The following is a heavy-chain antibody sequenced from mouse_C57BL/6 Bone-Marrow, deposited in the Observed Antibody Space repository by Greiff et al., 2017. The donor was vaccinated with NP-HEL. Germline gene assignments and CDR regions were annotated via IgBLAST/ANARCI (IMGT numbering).Heavy chain of an antibody. Sequence: QVQLKESGAELVKPGASVKLSCKASGYTFTEYTIHWVKQRSGQGLEWIGWFYPGSGSIKYNEKFKDKATLTADKSSSTVYMELSRLTSEDSAVYFCARHEDAYGSSAWYFDVWGTGTTVTVSS. J-gene: IGHJ1*03. V-gene: IGHV1-62-2*01. CDR2: FYPGSGSI. D-gene: IGHD1-1*01. CDR3: ARHEDAYGSSAWYFDV. CDR1: GYTFTEYT.